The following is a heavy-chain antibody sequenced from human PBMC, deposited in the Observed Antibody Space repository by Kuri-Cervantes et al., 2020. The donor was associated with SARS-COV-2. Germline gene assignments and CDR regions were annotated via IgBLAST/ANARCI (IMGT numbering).Heavy chain of an antibody. Sequence: GGSVRLSCAASGITVNSNYMSWVRQAPGKGLEWVSIIYTGGDTYSADSVKGRFTIARDISKNTLYLQLNSLKNEDTAVYYCARVTVTIIVGGYWFDLWSQGTLVTVSS. D-gene: IGHD3-22*01. J-gene: IGHJ5*02. CDR3: ARVTVTIIVGGYWFDL. V-gene: IGHV3-53*01. CDR1: GITVNSNY. CDR2: IYTGGDT.